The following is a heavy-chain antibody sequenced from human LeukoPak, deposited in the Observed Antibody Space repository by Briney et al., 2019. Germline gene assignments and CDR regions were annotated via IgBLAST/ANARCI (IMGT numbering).Heavy chain of an antibody. CDR3: VKDFSLAATSYYFDV. J-gene: IGHJ4*02. CDR2: LDWNSGNI. Sequence: GGSLRLSCAASGFTFDDYSMHWVRQAPGKGLEWVSSLDWNSGNIGYADSVKGRFTISRDNAKNSLYLQMNSLRTEDTALYYCVKDFSLAATSYYFDVWGQGTLVTVSS. V-gene: IGHV3-9*01. CDR1: GFTFDDYS. D-gene: IGHD2-15*01.